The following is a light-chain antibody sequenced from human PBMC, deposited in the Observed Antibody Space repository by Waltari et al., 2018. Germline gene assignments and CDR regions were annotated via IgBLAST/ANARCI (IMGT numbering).Light chain of an antibody. V-gene: IGKV3-11*01. Sequence: DIVFTQSPSTMSLSPGERATLSCRSSQSVNNHLAWYKLKPGQAPRLLIYDASNRATGIPAIFSGSGSGTDLTLTISNLEPEDSAVYYCQQRSKWPLTFGRGTKVEIK. J-gene: IGKJ4*01. CDR1: QSVNNH. CDR3: QQRSKWPLT. CDR2: DAS.